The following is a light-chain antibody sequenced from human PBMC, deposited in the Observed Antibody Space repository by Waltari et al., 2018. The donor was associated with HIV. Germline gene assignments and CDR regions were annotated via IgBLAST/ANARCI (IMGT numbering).Light chain of an antibody. Sequence: SYVLTQSPSVSVAPGQTARITCGADNIGSKTVHWYQQKPGPAPLLVVDDDTDRPPGIPERISGSNSGNTATLTISAVEAGDEADYYCHVWDSSSAHVVFGGGTKVTVL. CDR3: HVWDSSSAHVV. CDR2: DDT. CDR1: NIGSKT. J-gene: IGLJ2*01. V-gene: IGLV3-21*02.